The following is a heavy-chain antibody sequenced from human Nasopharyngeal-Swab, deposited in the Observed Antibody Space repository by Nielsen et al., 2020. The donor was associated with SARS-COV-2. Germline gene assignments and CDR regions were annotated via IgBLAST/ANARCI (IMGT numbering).Heavy chain of an antibody. CDR3: EREEWASGWYFSY. J-gene: IGHJ4*02. D-gene: IGHD6-19*01. V-gene: IGHV3-21*01. CDR1: GFTLSSFI. CDR2: ISSSSSYI. Sequence: GESLKIPCAASGFTLSSFIMNWVRQAPGKGLEWVSSISSSSSYIYYADSVKSRFPISSDNAKNSLYLQMNSQRAEDTAVYYCEREEWASGWYFSYWGQGTLVTVSS.